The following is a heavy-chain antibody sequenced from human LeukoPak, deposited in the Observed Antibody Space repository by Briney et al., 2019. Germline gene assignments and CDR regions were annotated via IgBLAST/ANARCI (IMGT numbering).Heavy chain of an antibody. CDR3: AKVSGGLPAALIDY. V-gene: IGHV3-23*01. CDR2: ISGSGGRT. CDR1: GFTFTSYS. J-gene: IGHJ4*02. Sequence: PGESLRPSWAASGFTFTSYSTSCVRPVAGKGLGWVSAISGSGGRTYYADSVEGRFTISRDNSKNTLYLQMNSLRAEDTAVYYCAKVSGGLPAALIDYWGQGTLVTVSS. D-gene: IGHD6-13*01.